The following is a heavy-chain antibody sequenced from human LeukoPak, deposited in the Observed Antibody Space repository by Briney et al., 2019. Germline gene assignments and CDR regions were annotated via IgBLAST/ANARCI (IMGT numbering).Heavy chain of an antibody. CDR2: LNPNSGGT. Sequence: ASVKVSCKPSGYTFTGSYMYWVRQAPGQGLEWMGWLNPNSGGTNNAQKFQGRVTMTRDTSISTAYMELSRLRSDDTAVYYCARTMIVVVPPDYWGEGTLVTVSS. J-gene: IGHJ4*02. CDR1: GYTFTGSY. V-gene: IGHV1-2*02. D-gene: IGHD3-22*01. CDR3: ARTMIVVVPPDY.